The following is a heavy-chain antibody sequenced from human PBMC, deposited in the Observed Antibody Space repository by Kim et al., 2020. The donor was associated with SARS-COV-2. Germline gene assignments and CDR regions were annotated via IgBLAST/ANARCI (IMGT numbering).Heavy chain of an antibody. V-gene: IGHV3-33*01. CDR3: ASTRRGYCSSTSCYNPWLLRY. D-gene: IGHD2-2*02. CDR1: GFTFSSYG. Sequence: GGSLRLSCAASGFTFSSYGMHWVRQAPGKGLEWVAVIWYDGSNKYYADSVKGRFTISRDNSKNTLYLQMNSLRAEDTAVYYCASTRRGYCSSTSCYNPWLLRYWGQGTLVTVSS. J-gene: IGHJ4*02. CDR2: IWYDGSNK.